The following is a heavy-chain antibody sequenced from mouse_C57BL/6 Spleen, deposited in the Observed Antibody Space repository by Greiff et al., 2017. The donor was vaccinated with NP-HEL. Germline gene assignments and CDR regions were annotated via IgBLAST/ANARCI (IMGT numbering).Heavy chain of an antibody. J-gene: IGHJ4*01. D-gene: IGHD2-12*01. V-gene: IGHV5-16*01. Sequence: EVKLMESEGGLVQPGSSMKLSCTASGFTFSDYYMAWVRQVPEKGLEWVANINYDGSSTYYLDPLKSRFIISRDNAKNILYLQMSSLKSEDTDTYYCERGYYSTFYYAMDYWGQGTSVTVSS. CDR1: GFTFSDYY. CDR3: ERGYYSTFYYAMDY. CDR2: INYDGSST.